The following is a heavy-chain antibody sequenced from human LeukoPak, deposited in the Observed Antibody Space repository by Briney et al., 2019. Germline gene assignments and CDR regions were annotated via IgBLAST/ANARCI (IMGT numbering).Heavy chain of an antibody. D-gene: IGHD3-22*01. CDR2: ISSSSSYI. J-gene: IGHJ4*02. V-gene: IGHV3-21*01. Sequence: GGSLRLSCAASGFTFSSYSMNWVRQAPGKGLEWVSSISSSSSYIYYADSVKGRLTISRDNAKNSLYLQMNSLRAEDTAVYYCAKVLDSSGYYYWGQGTLVTVSS. CDR3: AKVLDSSGYYY. CDR1: GFTFSSYS.